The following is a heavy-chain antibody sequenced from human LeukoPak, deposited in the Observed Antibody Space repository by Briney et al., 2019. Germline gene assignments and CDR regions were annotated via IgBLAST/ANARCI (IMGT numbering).Heavy chain of an antibody. D-gene: IGHD2-2*02. CDR3: AKGRCSSTSCYRDLSKLAHFGAFDI. V-gene: IGHV1-69*05. CDR2: IIPIFGTA. Sequence: GASVKVSCKASGGTFSSYAISWVRQAPGQGLEWMGGIIPIFGTANYAQKFQGRVTITTDESTSTAYMELSSLRSEDTAVYYCAKGRCSSTSCYRDLSKLAHFGAFDIWGQGTMVTVSS. J-gene: IGHJ3*02. CDR1: GGTFSSYA.